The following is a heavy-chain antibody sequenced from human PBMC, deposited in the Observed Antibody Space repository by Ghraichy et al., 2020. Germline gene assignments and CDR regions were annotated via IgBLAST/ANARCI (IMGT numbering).Heavy chain of an antibody. J-gene: IGHJ4*02. CDR3: ARGNDGSPDS. D-gene: IGHD1-26*01. Sequence: GGSLRLSCKGSGFPFSCYGMHWVRRAPGKGLEWVALRSPDKETKFYADSVRGRFTISRDDSKSTLFLRMNNLRPEDTGIYYCARGNDGSPDSWGPGTLVIVSS. CDR1: GFPFSCYG. V-gene: IGHV3-30*03. CDR2: RSPDKETK.